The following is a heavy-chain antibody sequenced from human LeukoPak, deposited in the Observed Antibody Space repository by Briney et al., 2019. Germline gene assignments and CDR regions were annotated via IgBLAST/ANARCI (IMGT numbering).Heavy chain of an antibody. CDR2: IYYSGST. Sequence: SETLSLTCTVSGGSISSYYWSWIRQPPGKGLEWIGYIYYSGSTNYNPSLKSRVTISVDTSKNQFSLKLSSVTAADTAVYHCAGGGRITIFGVVPHWGQGTLVTVSS. CDR3: AGGGRITIFGVVPH. J-gene: IGHJ4*02. V-gene: IGHV4-59*01. D-gene: IGHD3-3*01. CDR1: GGSISSYY.